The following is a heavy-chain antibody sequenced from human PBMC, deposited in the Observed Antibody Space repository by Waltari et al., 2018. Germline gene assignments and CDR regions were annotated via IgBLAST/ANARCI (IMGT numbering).Heavy chain of an antibody. V-gene: IGHV4-39*07. CDR3: ARGRWELAYFDY. D-gene: IGHD1-26*01. J-gene: IGHJ4*02. Sequence: QLQLQESGPGLVKPSETLSLTCTVSGGSISSSSYYWGWIRQPPGKGLEWIGSIYYSGSTYYNPSPKSRVTISVDPSKNQFSLKLSSVTAADTAVYYCARGRWELAYFDYWGQGTLVTVSS. CDR2: IYYSGST. CDR1: GGSISSSSYY.